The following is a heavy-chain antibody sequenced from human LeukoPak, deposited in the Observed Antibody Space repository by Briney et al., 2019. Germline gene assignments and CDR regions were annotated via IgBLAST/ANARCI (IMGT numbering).Heavy chain of an antibody. J-gene: IGHJ4*02. D-gene: IGHD5-18*01. CDR2: IYHSGST. CDR3: ARATDTAMVGY. CDR1: GYSISSGYY. Sequence: SETLSLTCTVSGYSISSGYYWGWIRQPPGKGLEWIGSIYHSGSTYYNPSLKSRVTISVDTSKNQFSLKLSSVTAADTAVYYCARATDTAMVGYWGQGTLVTVSS. V-gene: IGHV4-38-2*02.